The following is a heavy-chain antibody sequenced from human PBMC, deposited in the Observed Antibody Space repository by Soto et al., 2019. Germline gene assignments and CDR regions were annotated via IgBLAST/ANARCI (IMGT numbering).Heavy chain of an antibody. V-gene: IGHV3-74*01. Sequence: EVQLVESGGGLVQPGGSLRLSCAASGFTFSSYWMHWVRQAPGKGLVWVSRINSDGSSTSYADSVKGRFTISRDNAKNTLYLQMNSLRAEDTAVYYCAIPREPDFWSGINYGMDVWGQGTTVTVSS. CDR3: AIPREPDFWSGINYGMDV. D-gene: IGHD3-3*01. CDR1: GFTFSSYW. J-gene: IGHJ6*02. CDR2: INSDGSST.